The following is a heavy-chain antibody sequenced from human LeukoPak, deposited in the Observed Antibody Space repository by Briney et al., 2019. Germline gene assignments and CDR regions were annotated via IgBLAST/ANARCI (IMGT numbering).Heavy chain of an antibody. V-gene: IGHV3-23*01. D-gene: IGHD6-13*01. Sequence: GGSLRLSCAASGFTFSSYAMYWVRQAPGKGLEWVSGIFGSGGSTHYADSVKGRFTISRDNSKNTPYLQMNSLRAEDTAVYYCAREEEQQLVGYMDVWGKGTTVTVSS. J-gene: IGHJ6*03. CDR2: IFGSGGST. CDR3: AREEEQQLVGYMDV. CDR1: GFTFSSYA.